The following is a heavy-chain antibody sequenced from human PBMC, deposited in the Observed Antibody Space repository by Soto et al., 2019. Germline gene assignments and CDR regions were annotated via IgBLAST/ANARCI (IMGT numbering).Heavy chain of an antibody. V-gene: IGHV3-53*02. D-gene: IGHD6-6*01. J-gene: IGHJ4*02. CDR1: GFTVSGNY. CDR2: IYNGGGT. Sequence: EVQLVETGGGLIQPGGSLRLSCAASGFTVSGNYMSWVRQAPGKGLEWVSVIYNGGGTYYADSVKGRFTISRDNSKNTLYLQMNSLRDEETAVYYCASTRGSSYEYWGQGTLVTVSS. CDR3: ASTRGSSYEY.